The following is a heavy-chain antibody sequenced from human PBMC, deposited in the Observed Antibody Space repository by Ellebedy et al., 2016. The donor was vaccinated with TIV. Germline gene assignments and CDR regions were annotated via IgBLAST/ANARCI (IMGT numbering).Heavy chain of an antibody. V-gene: IGHV3-48*01. CDR3: AREMGYCSGGSCYARLYYYFGMDV. D-gene: IGHD2-15*01. CDR1: GFTFSSFS. CDR2: ISGSRSII. J-gene: IGHJ6*02. Sequence: GESLKISCAASGFTFSSFSMNWVRQAPGKGLEWVSYISGSRSIIYYADSVKGRFTISRDNAKTSLYLQMSRLRAEDTAVYYCAREMGYCSGGSCYARLYYYFGMDVWGQGTTVTVSS.